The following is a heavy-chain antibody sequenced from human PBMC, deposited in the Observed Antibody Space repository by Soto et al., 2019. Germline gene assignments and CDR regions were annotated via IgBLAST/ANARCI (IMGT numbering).Heavy chain of an antibody. Sequence: ASVKVSCKASGYTFTSYGISWVRQAPGQGLEWMGWISAYNGNTNYAQKLQGRVTMTTDTSTSTAYMELRSLRSDDTAVYYCARSGLLRYFESYEYWGQGTLVTVSS. V-gene: IGHV1-18*01. CDR2: ISAYNGNT. CDR3: ARSGLLRYFESYEY. D-gene: IGHD3-9*01. J-gene: IGHJ4*02. CDR1: GYTFTSYG.